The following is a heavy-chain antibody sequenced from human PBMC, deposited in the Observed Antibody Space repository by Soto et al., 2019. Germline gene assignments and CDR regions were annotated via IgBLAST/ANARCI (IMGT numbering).Heavy chain of an antibody. Sequence: QVQLVQSGVEVKKPGASVKVSCKASGYTFTDYRMIWVRQAPGQGLEWMGIINPSGGSTDYAPNFQCRVTLTRDSVTSTVYMELSNLRSEDTAVYYCARPAGRLANWFDPWGQGTLVTVSS. CDR3: ARPAGRLANWFDP. D-gene: IGHD6-6*01. CDR1: GYTFTDYR. J-gene: IGHJ5*02. V-gene: IGHV1-46*01. CDR2: INPSGGST.